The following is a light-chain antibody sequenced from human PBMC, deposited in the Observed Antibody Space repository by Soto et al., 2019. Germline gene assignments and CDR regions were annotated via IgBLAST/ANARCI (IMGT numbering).Light chain of an antibody. CDR2: GAS. V-gene: IGKV3-15*01. CDR1: QSVTSD. Sequence: EIVMTQSPATLSVSPGERATLSCRASQSVTSDLAWYQQKPGQAPRLLIYGASTRATGIPARFSGSGSGTEFPLTISSLQSEDFAFYFCQQYSNWPYTFGQGTKLEIK. J-gene: IGKJ2*01. CDR3: QQYSNWPYT.